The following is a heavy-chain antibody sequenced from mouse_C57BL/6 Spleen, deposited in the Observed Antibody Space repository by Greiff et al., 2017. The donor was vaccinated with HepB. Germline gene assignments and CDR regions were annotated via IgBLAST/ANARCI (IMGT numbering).Heavy chain of an antibody. D-gene: IGHD2-4*01. Sequence: EVQLVESEGGLVQPGSSMKLSCTASGFTFSDYYMAWVRQVPEKGLEWVANINYDGSSTYYLDSLKSRFIISRDNAKNILYLQMSSLKSEDTATYYCARDLGDYDFDYWGQGTTLTVSS. J-gene: IGHJ2*01. V-gene: IGHV5-16*01. CDR2: INYDGSST. CDR3: ARDLGDYDFDY. CDR1: GFTFSDYY.